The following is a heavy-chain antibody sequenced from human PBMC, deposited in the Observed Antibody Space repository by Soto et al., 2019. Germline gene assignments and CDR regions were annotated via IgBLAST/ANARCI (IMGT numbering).Heavy chain of an antibody. CDR1: GYIFTKYY. V-gene: IGHV1-18*01. J-gene: IGHJ4*02. D-gene: IGHD3-16*01. CDR3: ARWDGFFGAGGVD. CDR2: INGYNGKA. Sequence: QVQLVQSGDEVREPGASVKVSCKASGYIFTKYYIAWVRQAPGQGLEWMGMINGYNGKANYGQDFRGRVIMTTDTSTTPAYMDLRSLTSDDTGVYYCARWDGFFGAGGVDWGQGTLVTVSS.